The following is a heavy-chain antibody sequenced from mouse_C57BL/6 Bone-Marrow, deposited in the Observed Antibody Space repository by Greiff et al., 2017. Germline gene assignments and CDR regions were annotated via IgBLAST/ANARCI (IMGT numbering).Heavy chain of an antibody. V-gene: IGHV1-81*01. CDR2: IYPRSGNT. J-gene: IGHJ2*01. CDR1: GYTFTSYG. CDR3: ASSRYYFDY. Sequence: QVQLKESGAELVKPGASVKLSCKASGYTFTSYGISWVKQRTGQGLEWIGEIYPRSGNTYYNEKFKGKATLTADKSSSTAYMELRSLTSEDSAVYFCASSRYYFDYWGQGTTLTVSS.